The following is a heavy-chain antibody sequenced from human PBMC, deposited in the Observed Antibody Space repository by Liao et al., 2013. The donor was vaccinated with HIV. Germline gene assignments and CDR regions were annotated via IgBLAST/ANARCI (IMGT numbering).Heavy chain of an antibody. J-gene: IGHJ6*03. D-gene: IGHD3-10*01. Sequence: QVQLQESGPGLVKPSETLSLTCTVSGDSISSAYWGWIRQPPGKGLEWIGHISHSGFSNNNPSLKSRATISIDLSNNEFSLDLSSVTAADTAVYYCGRLGQPSGDVYTGGYYYMDVWGQGTTVTVSS. CDR1: GDSISSAY. V-gene: IGHV4-59*01. CDR2: ISHSGFS. CDR3: GRLGQPSGDVYTGGYYYMDV.